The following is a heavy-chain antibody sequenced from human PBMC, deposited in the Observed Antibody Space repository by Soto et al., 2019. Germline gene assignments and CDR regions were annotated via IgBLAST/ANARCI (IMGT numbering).Heavy chain of an antibody. V-gene: IGHV1-58*02. D-gene: IGHD4-17*01. CDR1: GFTFTSSA. J-gene: IGHJ6*03. CDR3: AAAGYGDYGGLGYYYYMDV. Sequence: GASVKVSCKASGFTFTSSAMQWVRQARGQRLEWIGWIVVGSGNTNYAQKFQERVTITRDMSTSTAYMELSSLRSEDTAVYYCAAAGYGDYGGLGYYYYMDVWGKETTVTVSS. CDR2: IVVGSGNT.